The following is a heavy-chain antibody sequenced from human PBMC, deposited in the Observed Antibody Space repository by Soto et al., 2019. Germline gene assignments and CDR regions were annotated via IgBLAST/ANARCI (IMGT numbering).Heavy chain of an antibody. CDR2: IYWDDDK. D-gene: IGHD3-10*01. V-gene: IGHV2-5*02. CDR3: AHKGSGSRSIDY. Sequence: KESGPPLVKPTQTLTLTCTFSGFSLSTSGVGVGWIRQPPGKALEWLAVIYWDDDKRYSPSLKSRLTITKDTSKNQVVLTMTNMDPVDTATYHCAHKGSGSRSIDYWGQGTLVTVSS. CDR1: GFSLSTSGVG. J-gene: IGHJ4*02.